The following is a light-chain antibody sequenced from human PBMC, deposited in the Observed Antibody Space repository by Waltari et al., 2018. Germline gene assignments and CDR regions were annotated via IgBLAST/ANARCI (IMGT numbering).Light chain of an antibody. V-gene: IGKV1-39*01. J-gene: IGKJ3*01. CDR2: GAS. CDR3: QQSYTAPFT. Sequence: DIQMTQSPPSLSQSVGDRDTITCRATQSISTSLNWYKHKAGKAPKLLIYGASTLERGVPSRFSGSGSGTDFTLTINSLRPEDFATYYCQQSYTAPFTFGPGTRVDLK. CDR1: QSISTS.